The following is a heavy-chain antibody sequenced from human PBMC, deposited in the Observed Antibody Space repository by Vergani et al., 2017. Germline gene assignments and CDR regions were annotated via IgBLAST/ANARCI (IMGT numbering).Heavy chain of an antibody. V-gene: IGHV4-59*08. J-gene: IGHJ4*02. CDR2: IYYSGST. Sequence: QVQLQQWGAGLLKPSETLSLTCTVSGGSISSYYWSWIRQPPGKGLEWIGYIYYSGSTNYNPSLKSRVTISVDTSKNQFSLKLSSVTDADTAVYYCVRLGDSGYDHDYWGQGTLVTVSS. CDR3: VRLGDSGYDHDY. D-gene: IGHD5-12*01. CDR1: GGSISSYY.